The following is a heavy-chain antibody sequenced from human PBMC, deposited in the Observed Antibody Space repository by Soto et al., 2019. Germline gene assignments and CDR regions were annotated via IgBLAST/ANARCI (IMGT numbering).Heavy chain of an antibody. CDR3: ARDRKWFGESHPFDY. Sequence: QVQLQESGPGLVKPSQTLSLTCTVSGGSISSGGYYWSWIRQHPGKGLEWIGYIYYSGSTYYNPSLKSRVTISVDTSKNQFSLKLSSVTAADTAVYYCARDRKWFGESHPFDYWGQGTLVTVSS. CDR1: GGSISSGGYY. D-gene: IGHD3-10*01. CDR2: IYYSGST. J-gene: IGHJ4*02. V-gene: IGHV4-31*03.